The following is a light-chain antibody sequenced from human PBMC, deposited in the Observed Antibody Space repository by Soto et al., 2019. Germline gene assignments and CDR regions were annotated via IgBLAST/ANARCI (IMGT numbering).Light chain of an antibody. CDR3: QQYGSSPRT. CDR2: GAS. V-gene: IGKV3-20*01. Sequence: DIVLTQSPCTLSLSPGERATLSCRASQSVSSSYLAWFQQKDGQAPRLIIYGASSRATGIPDRFSGSGSGTDCNLTISRLEAEDVAVYYCQQYGSSPRTLGQGTRLEIK. CDR1: QSVSSSY. J-gene: IGKJ5*01.